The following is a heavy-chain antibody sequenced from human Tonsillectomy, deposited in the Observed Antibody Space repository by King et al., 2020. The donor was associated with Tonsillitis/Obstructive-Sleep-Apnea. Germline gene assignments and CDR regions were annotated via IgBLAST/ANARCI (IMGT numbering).Heavy chain of an antibody. CDR1: GGSISSYY. J-gene: IGHJ6*03. Sequence: VQLQESGPGLVKPSETLSLTCTVSGGSISSYYWSWIRQPPGKGLEWIGYIYYSGSTNYNPSLKSRVTISVDTSKNQFSLKLSSVTAADTAVYSCASWVGGDRKGLTVTDYYYYYMDVWGKGTTVTVSS. CDR2: IYYSGST. D-gene: IGHD4-17*01. V-gene: IGHV4-59*01. CDR3: ASWVGGDRKGLTVTDYYYYYMDV.